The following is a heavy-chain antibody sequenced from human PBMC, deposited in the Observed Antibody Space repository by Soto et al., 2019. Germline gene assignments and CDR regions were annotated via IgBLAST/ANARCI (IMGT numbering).Heavy chain of an antibody. D-gene: IGHD2-2*01. CDR3: ARYSVGGTCRFCFDY. CDR2: ISAYKGDT. V-gene: IGHV1-18*01. J-gene: IGHJ4*02. CDR1: GYTFTYYG. Sequence: GASVKVSCKASGYTFTYYGITWVRQAPGQGLEWMGGISAYKGDTIYAQKFQGRVAMTIDTSTSTAYMDLRSLTSDDTAVYYCARYSVGGTCRFCFDYWGQGTLVTVSS.